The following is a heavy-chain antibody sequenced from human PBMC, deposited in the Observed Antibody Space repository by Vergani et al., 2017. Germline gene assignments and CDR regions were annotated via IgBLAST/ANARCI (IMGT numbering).Heavy chain of an antibody. CDR1: GFTFDDYT. V-gene: IGHV3-43*01. CDR3: ASRTGTNARWQNDAFDI. Sequence: EVQLVESGGVVVQPGGSLRLSCAASGFTFDDYTMHWVRQAPGKGLEWVSLISWDGGSTYYADSVKGRFTISRDNSKNSLYLQMNSLRTEDTALYYCASRTGTNARWQNDAFDIWGQGTMVTVSS. J-gene: IGHJ3*02. CDR2: ISWDGGST. D-gene: IGHD1-7*01.